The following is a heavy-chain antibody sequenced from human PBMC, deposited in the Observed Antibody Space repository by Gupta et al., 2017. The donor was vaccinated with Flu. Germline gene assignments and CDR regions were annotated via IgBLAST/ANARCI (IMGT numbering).Heavy chain of an antibody. Sequence: EVQLVESGGDLVQPGGSLRLSCAASGFTVTSNYMSWVRQAPGKGLEWGSVIDSGGSTFYTDYVRGRGTISRDNSKNTLYLQRNSLRVEDTDVYYCARDAYYYDRRGQRGTVIYWGQGNLVSVSS. CDR1: GFTVTSNY. CDR2: IDSGGST. V-gene: IGHV3-66*01. J-gene: IGHJ4*02. D-gene: IGHD3-22*01. CDR3: ARDAYYYDRRGQRGTVIY.